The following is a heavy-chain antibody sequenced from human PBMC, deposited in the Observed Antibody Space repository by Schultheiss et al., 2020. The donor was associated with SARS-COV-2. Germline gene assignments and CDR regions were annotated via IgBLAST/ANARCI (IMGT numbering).Heavy chain of an antibody. D-gene: IGHD5-18*01. Sequence: SGPTLVKPTQTLTLTCTFSGFSLSTSGVGVGWIRQSPGKALEWLALIYWNDDKRYSPSLKSRLTITKDTSKNQVVLTMTNMDPVDTATYYCAHVDTAMDSFDYWGQGTLVTVSS. CDR3: AHVDTAMDSFDY. V-gene: IGHV2-5*01. CDR1: GFSLSTSGVG. J-gene: IGHJ4*02. CDR2: IYWNDDK.